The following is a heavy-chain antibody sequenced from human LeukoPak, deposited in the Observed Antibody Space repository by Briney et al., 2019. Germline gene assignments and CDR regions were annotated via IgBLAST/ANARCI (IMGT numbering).Heavy chain of an antibody. CDR1: GYTFTGYY. D-gene: IGHD2-2*01. Sequence: ASVKVSCKASGYTFTGYYMHWVRQAPGQGLEWMGWINPNSGGTNYAQKFQGRVTMTRDTSISTAYMELSRLRSDDTAVYYCARDLPDIVVVPAAMPFDYWGQRTLVTVSS. CDR3: ARDLPDIVVVPAAMPFDY. J-gene: IGHJ4*02. V-gene: IGHV1-2*02. CDR2: INPNSGGT.